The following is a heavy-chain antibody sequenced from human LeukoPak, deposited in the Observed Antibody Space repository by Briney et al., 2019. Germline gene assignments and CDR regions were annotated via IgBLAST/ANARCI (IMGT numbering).Heavy chain of an antibody. CDR3: AKGSHFAFDN. CDR1: GFTFSNFW. CDR2: IKPDGTDT. D-gene: IGHD2-21*01. J-gene: IGHJ4*02. V-gene: IGHV3-74*01. Sequence: GGSLRLSCAASGFTFSNFWMHWVRQAPGMGLVWVSQIKPDGTDTLYADSVKGRFTISRDNAKNTLYLQMNSLRAEDTAVYYCAKGSHFAFDNWGQGILVTVSS.